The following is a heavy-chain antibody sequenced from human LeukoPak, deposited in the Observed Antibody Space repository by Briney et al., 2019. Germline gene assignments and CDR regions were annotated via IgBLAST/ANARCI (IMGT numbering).Heavy chain of an antibody. V-gene: IGHV3-30*02. CDR3: ARVPFGIAAAGYYGMDV. CDR1: GFTFSSYG. Sequence: GGSLRLSCAASGFTFSSYGMHWVRQAPGKGLEWVAFIRYDGSNKYYADSVKGRFTISRDNSKNTLYLQMNSLRAEDTAVYYCARVPFGIAAAGYYGMDVWGQGTTVTVSS. CDR2: IRYDGSNK. J-gene: IGHJ6*02. D-gene: IGHD6-13*01.